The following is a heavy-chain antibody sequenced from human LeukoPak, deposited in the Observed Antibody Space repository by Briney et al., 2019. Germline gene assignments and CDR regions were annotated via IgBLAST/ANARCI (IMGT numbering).Heavy chain of an antibody. CDR3: ARSIAATIYFDL. J-gene: IGHJ4*02. Sequence: SETLSLTCQVSGGSISSYYWSWIRQPAGKGLEWIGRIYASGTTDYNPSLKSRVTMSVDTSKNQFSLKLSSVTAADTAVYYCARSIAATIYFDLWGQGTLVTVSS. D-gene: IGHD5-12*01. CDR1: GGSISSYY. V-gene: IGHV4-4*07. CDR2: IYASGTT.